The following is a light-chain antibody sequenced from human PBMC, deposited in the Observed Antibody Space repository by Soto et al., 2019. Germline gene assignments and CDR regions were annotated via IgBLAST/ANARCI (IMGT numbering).Light chain of an antibody. CDR1: QSISTY. V-gene: IGKV1-39*01. Sequence: DIQMTQSPSSLSASVGDRVTITCRASQSISTYLNWYQQKPGKAPKLLMYDASSLQSGVPTRFSGSGSGTHFTLTISSLQPEDSATYYCQRSYSTPMYTFGQGTKLEIK. J-gene: IGKJ2*01. CDR3: QRSYSTPMYT. CDR2: DAS.